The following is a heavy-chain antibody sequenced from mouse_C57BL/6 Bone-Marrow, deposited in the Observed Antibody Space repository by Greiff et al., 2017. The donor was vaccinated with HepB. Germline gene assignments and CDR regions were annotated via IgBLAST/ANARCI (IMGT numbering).Heavy chain of an antibody. CDR2: IWSGGST. D-gene: IGHD1-1*01. CDR3: AKSPITTVVAPYAMDY. Sequence: QVQLKQSGPGLVQPSQSLSITCTVSGFSFTSYGVHWVRQSPGKGLEWLGVIWSGGSTDYNAAFISRLSISKDNSKSQVFFKMNSLQADDTAIYYCAKSPITTVVAPYAMDYWGQGTSVTVSS. V-gene: IGHV2-2*01. J-gene: IGHJ4*01. CDR1: GFSFTSYG.